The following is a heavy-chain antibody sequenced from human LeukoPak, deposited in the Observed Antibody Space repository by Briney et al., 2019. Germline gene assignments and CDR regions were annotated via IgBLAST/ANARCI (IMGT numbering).Heavy chain of an antibody. CDR3: ARDGGGLLFDP. J-gene: IGHJ5*02. CDR2: IYYSGST. D-gene: IGHD2-21*02. Sequence: PSETLSLTCTVSGGSISSGDYYWNWIRQPPGKGLEWIGYIYYSGSTYYNPSLRSRVTISVDTSNNHFSLKLSSVTAADTAVYYCARDGGGLLFDPWGQGTLVTVSS. V-gene: IGHV4-30-4*08. CDR1: GGSISSGDYY.